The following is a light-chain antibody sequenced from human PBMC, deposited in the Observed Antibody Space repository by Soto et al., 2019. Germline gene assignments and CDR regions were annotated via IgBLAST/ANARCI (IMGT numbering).Light chain of an antibody. CDR1: QSVSGW. Sequence: DIQMTQSPSTLSASVGDTVTVTCRASQSVSGWLAWYQQKPGEAPKLLIYDASALPRGVPSRFSGSGSGTDFSLKISRVEAEDVGTYYCMQALQSLTFGQGTRLEIK. J-gene: IGKJ5*01. V-gene: IGKV1-5*01. CDR2: DAS. CDR3: MQALQSLT.